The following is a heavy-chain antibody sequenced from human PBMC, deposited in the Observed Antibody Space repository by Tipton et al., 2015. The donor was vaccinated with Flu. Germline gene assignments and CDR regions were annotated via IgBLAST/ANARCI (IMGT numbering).Heavy chain of an antibody. CDR1: GDSLSSSSYS. CDR2: IYHGGST. J-gene: IGHJ4*02. Sequence: TLSLTCTVSGDSLSSSSYSWTFIRQPPGKALEWIGNIYHGGSTFYNPSLKSRVTISLDTSNNQFSLRLTSVTSADTAVYFCARAAYSTSWTYDDWGQGTLFTVS. CDR3: ARAAYSTSWTYDD. V-gene: IGHV4-30-2*01. D-gene: IGHD5-18*01.